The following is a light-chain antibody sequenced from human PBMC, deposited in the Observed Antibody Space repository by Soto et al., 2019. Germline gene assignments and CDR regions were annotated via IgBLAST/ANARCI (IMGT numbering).Light chain of an antibody. CDR1: QSISSW. CDR3: QQYNSYSPIT. V-gene: IGKV1-5*01. Sequence: DIQMPQSTSTLSASLGDRFTITCLASQSISSWLAWYQQKPGKAPKLLIYDASSLESGVPSRFSGSGSGTEFTLTISSLQPDDFATYYCQQYNSYSPITFGQGARLE. CDR2: DAS. J-gene: IGKJ5*01.